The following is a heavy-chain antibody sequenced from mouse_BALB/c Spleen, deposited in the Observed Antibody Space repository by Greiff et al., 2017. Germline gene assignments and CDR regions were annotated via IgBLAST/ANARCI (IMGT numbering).Heavy chain of an antibody. Sequence: EVKLVESGGGLVQPGGSLRLSCATSGFTFTDYYMSWVRQPPGKALEWLGFIRNKANGYTTEYSASVKGRFTISRDNSQSILYLQMNTLRAEDSATYYCARDRPREGFAYWGQGTLVTVSA. CDR1: GFTFTDYY. CDR2: IRNKANGYTT. V-gene: IGHV7-3*02. D-gene: IGHD3-3*01. J-gene: IGHJ3*01. CDR3: ARDRPREGFAY.